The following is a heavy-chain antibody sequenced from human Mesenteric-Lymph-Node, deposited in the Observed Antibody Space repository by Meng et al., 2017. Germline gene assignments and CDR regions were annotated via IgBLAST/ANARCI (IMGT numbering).Heavy chain of an antibody. D-gene: IGHD3-10*01. J-gene: IGHJ4*02. CDR3: ARGRLERITMVRGVKGGYYFDY. Sequence: GESLKISCAASGFTVSSNYMSWVRQAPGKGLEWVSVIYSGGSTYYADSVKGRFTISRDKSKNTLYLQMNSLRAEDTAVYYCARGRLERITMVRGVKGGYYFDYWGQGTLVTVSS. V-gene: IGHV3-66*02. CDR1: GFTVSSNY. CDR2: IYSGGST.